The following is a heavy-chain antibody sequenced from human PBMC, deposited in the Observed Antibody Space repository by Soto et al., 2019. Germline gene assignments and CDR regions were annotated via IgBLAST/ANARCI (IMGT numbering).Heavy chain of an antibody. CDR1: GGSISSSSYY. J-gene: IGHJ5*02. CDR2: IYYSGST. CDR3: ARPLWFGSYNWFDP. D-gene: IGHD3-10*01. V-gene: IGHV4-39*01. Sequence: SETLSLTCTVSGGSISSSSYYWGWIRQPPGKGLEWIGGIYYSGSTYYNPSLKSRVTISVDTSKNQFSLKLSSVTAADTAVYYCARPLWFGSYNWFDPWGQGTLVTVSS.